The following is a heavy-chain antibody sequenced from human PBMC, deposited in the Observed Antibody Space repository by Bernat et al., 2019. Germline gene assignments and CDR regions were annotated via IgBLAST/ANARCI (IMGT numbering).Heavy chain of an antibody. J-gene: IGHJ6*02. V-gene: IGHV3-33*01. CDR3: ARAVVTAPYYYYYCMDV. CDR1: GFTFSSYG. D-gene: IGHD2-21*02. Sequence: QVQLVESGGGVVQPGRSLRLSCAASGFTFSSYGMHWVRQAPGKGLEWVAVIWYDGSNKYYADSVKGRFTISRDNSKNTLYLQMNSLRAEDTAVYYCARAVVTAPYYYYYCMDVWGQGTTVTVSS. CDR2: IWYDGSNK.